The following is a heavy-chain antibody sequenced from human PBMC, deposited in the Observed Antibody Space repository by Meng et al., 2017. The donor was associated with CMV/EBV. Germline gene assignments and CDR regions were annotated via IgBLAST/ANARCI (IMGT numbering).Heavy chain of an antibody. CDR3: ARDLMNCSSTSCANWFDP. V-gene: IGHV4-4*07. J-gene: IGHJ5*02. Sequence: QVPLQESGPVLVKPSEPLSLTCTVSGGSISSYYWSWIRQPAGKGLEWIGRIYTSGSTNYNPSLKSRVTMSVDTSKNQFSLKLSSVTAADTAVYYCARDLMNCSSTSCANWFDPWGQGTLVTVSS. CDR2: IYTSGST. CDR1: GGSISSYY. D-gene: IGHD2-2*01.